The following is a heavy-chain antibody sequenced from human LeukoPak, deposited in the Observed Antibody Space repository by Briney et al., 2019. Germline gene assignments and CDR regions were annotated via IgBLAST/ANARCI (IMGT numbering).Heavy chain of an antibody. CDR1: GFTFRTYA. Sequence: GGSLRLSCVASGFTFRTYAMSWVRQAPGKGLEWVSGISDSGGTTYYVDSVKGRFTISRDNSKNTLYLQINSLRAEDMALYYCATCKSTSCYYDAFDIWGQGTMVTVSS. V-gene: IGHV3-23*01. D-gene: IGHD2-2*01. CDR3: ATCKSTSCYYDAFDI. J-gene: IGHJ3*02. CDR2: ISDSGGTT.